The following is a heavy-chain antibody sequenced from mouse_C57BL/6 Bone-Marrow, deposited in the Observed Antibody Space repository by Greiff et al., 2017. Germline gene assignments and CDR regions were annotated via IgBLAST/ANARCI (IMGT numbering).Heavy chain of an antibody. CDR2: IDPRRGNT. CDR1: AYTFTSYG. Sequence: LVESGAELARPGASVKLFCKASAYTFTSYGLSWVKQRTGQGLEWIGEIDPRRGNTYYNEKFKGKATLTAVKSSSPAYMELRSLTSEDSAVYFCARNYYYGNAMDYWCQGTAVTGSS. CDR3: ARNYYYGNAMDY. J-gene: IGHJ4*01. V-gene: IGHV1-81*01. D-gene: IGHD1-1*01.